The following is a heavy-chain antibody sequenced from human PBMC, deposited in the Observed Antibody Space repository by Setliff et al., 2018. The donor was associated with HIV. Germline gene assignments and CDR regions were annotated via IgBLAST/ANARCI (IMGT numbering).Heavy chain of an antibody. J-gene: IGHJ4*02. D-gene: IGHD3-3*02. Sequence: WASVKVSCKSSGYPFADHYLHWVRQAPGQGLQWMGWINPRSGVTKYAQNFQGRFIMTTDTTINTAYMQLERLTSDDTALYYCARDSGTNDHFLSPYYGALDFWGRGTLVTVSS. V-gene: IGHV1-2*02. CDR3: ARDSGTNDHFLSPYYGALDF. CDR2: INPRSGVT. CDR1: GYPFADHY.